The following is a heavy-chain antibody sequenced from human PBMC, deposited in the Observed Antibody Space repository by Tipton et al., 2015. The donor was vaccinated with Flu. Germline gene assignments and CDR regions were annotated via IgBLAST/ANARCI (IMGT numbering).Heavy chain of an antibody. CDR3: TRKIPAGQIDY. CDR2: IFPGDSDT. Sequence: VQLVQSGAEVRKPGESLKISCKASGYSFTNYWIGWVRQMPGKGLEWMGLIFPGDSDTKYSPSFQGQVTISADKSITTAYLQWSSLKASDTAMYYCTRKIPAGQIDYRGQGTQVTVSS. D-gene: IGHD2-2*01. J-gene: IGHJ4*02. V-gene: IGHV5-51*01. CDR1: GYSFTNYW.